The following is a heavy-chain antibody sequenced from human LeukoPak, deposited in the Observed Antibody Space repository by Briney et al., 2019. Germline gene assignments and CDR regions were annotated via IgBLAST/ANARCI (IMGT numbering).Heavy chain of an antibody. J-gene: IGHJ4*02. V-gene: IGHV4-30-4*08. CDR1: GGSISSGDYY. CDR2: IYYSGST. D-gene: IGHD5-24*01. Sequence: PSQTLSLTCTVSGGSISSGDYYWSWIRRPPGKGLEWIGYIYYSGSTYYNPSLRSRVTISVDTSKNQFSLKLSSVTAADTAVYYCARTRRDGYNPVDYWGQGTLVTVSS. CDR3: ARTRRDGYNPVDY.